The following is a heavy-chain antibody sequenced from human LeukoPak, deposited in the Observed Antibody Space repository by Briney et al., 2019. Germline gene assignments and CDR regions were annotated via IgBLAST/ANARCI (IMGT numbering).Heavy chain of an antibody. Sequence: ASVKVSCKASGYVFTGHYMYWVRQAPGQGLEWMGWIKPNSGGTNYAHKFQGRVTMTRDTSINTAYMELSSLRSDETAVYCCARVTRIAIFGTVNNYFDYWGQRTLVTVSS. CDR1: GYVFTGHY. CDR3: ARVTRIAIFGTVNNYFDY. V-gene: IGHV1-2*02. CDR2: IKPNSGGT. D-gene: IGHD3-3*01. J-gene: IGHJ4*02.